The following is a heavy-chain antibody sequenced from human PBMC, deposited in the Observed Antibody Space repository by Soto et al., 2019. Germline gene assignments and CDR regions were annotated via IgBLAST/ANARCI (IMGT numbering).Heavy chain of an antibody. Sequence: PGGSLRLSCAASGLTFGDYAMSWVRQAPGKGLAWVSSISGSGDSTYHAASVKGRFTISRDNSKNTLYLQMNSLRADDTAVYYCAKNQLSLALAGLDAFDIWGQGTTVTVSS. D-gene: IGHD6-19*01. V-gene: IGHV3-23*01. CDR2: ISGSGDST. CDR3: AKNQLSLALAGLDAFDI. CDR1: GLTFGDYA. J-gene: IGHJ3*02.